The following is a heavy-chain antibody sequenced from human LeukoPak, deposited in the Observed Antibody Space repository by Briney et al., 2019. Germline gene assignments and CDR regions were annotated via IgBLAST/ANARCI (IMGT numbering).Heavy chain of an antibody. J-gene: IGHJ3*02. Sequence: KSSETLSLTCTVSGGSISSGSYYWSWIRQPAGKGLEWIGRIYTSGSTNYNPSLKSRVTISVDRSKNQFSLKLSSVTAADTAVYYCARDDSGAFDIWGQGTMVTVSS. CDR3: ARDDSGAFDI. V-gene: IGHV4-61*02. CDR1: GGSISSGSYY. CDR2: IYTSGST.